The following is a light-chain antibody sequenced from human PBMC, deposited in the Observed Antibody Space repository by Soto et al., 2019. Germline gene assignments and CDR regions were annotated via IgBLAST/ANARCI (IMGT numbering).Light chain of an antibody. CDR2: RAS. Sequence: EIVLTQSPGTLSLSPGERATLSCRASQSVTRDYLAWYQQKPGQAPRLLIYRASDRAPGRPDRFSGSGSETHFTLTISRLEPEDFAVYYCQQYGTSTATFGQGPKVEIK. V-gene: IGKV3-20*01. CDR1: QSVTRDY. CDR3: QQYGTSTAT. J-gene: IGKJ1*01.